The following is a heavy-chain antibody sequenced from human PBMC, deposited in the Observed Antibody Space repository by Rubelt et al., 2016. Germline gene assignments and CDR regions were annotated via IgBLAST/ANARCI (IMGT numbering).Heavy chain of an antibody. Sequence: VRQAPGKGLEWVSGISWNSGSIGYADSVKGRFTISRDNAKNSLYLQMNSLRAEDTAVYYCAKGHSLSDAFDIWGQGTMVTVSS. CDR3: AKGHSLSDAFDI. CDR2: ISWNSGSI. J-gene: IGHJ3*02. D-gene: IGHD3-10*01. V-gene: IGHV3-9*01.